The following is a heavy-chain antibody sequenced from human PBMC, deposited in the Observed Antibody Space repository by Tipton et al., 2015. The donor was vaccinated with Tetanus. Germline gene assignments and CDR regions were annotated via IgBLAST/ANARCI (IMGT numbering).Heavy chain of an antibody. D-gene: IGHD2-8*01. CDR2: ITGGGSSI. Sequence: SGFTFSDYYMTWIRQAPGKGLEWVSYITGGGSSIYYADSVKGRFTISRDNAKNSLYLQMNSLRVEDTAVYYCAGPALLSTYGLDIWGQGTMVTVSS. CDR1: GFTFSDYY. CDR3: AGPALLSTYGLDI. J-gene: IGHJ3*02. V-gene: IGHV3-11*01.